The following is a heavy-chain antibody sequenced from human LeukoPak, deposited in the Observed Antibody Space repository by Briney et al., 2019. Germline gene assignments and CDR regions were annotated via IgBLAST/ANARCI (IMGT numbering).Heavy chain of an antibody. CDR3: ARTEVLGSYYFDY. CDR1: GFTFSSYS. Sequence: GGSLRLSCAASGFTFSSYSMNWVRQAPGKGLEWVSYISSSSSTIYYADSVKGRFTISRNNAKNSLYLQMNSLRAEDTAVYYCARTEVLGSYYFDYWGQGTLVTVSS. V-gene: IGHV3-48*04. CDR2: ISSSSSTI. D-gene: IGHD1-26*01. J-gene: IGHJ4*02.